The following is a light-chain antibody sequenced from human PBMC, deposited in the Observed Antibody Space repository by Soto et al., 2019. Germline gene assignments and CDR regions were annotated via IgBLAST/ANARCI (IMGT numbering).Light chain of an antibody. J-gene: IGKJ1*01. CDR3: QQYGSSTGT. CDR1: QSVSSSY. Sequence: EIVLTQSPGTLSLSPGERATLSCRASQSVSSSYLAWYQQKPGQAPRLLIYGASSRATGIPDRFSGSGSGTDFTLTISRLEREDFAVYYCQQYGSSTGTFGQGTKGAIK. CDR2: GAS. V-gene: IGKV3-20*01.